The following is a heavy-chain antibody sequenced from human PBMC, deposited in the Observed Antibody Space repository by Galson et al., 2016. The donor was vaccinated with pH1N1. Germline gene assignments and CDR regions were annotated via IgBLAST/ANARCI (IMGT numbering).Heavy chain of an antibody. J-gene: IGHJ4*02. Sequence: SLRLSCAASGFTFSSYWMNWVRQAPGKGLEWVANINQDGSKIFYVDSVKGRFTISRDISKNTVYLQMDSLRAEDTAVYYCARDRSPIEMATKGHYYFDFWGQGTLVTVSS. CDR3: ARDRSPIEMATKGHYYFDF. D-gene: IGHD5-24*01. CDR1: GFTFSSYW. V-gene: IGHV3-7*01. CDR2: INQDGSKI.